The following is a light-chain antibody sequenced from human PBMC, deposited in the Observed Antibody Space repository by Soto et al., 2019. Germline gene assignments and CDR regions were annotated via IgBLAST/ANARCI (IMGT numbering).Light chain of an antibody. CDR2: GAS. CDR1: QSVSSTY. J-gene: IGKJ1*01. Sequence: ESVLTQSPGTLSLSPGERATLSCRASQSVSSTYLAWYQQKPGQAPRLLIYGASSRATGIPDRFSGSGSGTDFTLTISRLEPEDFAVYYCQQYGSSRWKFGQGTKVDI. CDR3: QQYGSSRWK. V-gene: IGKV3-20*01.